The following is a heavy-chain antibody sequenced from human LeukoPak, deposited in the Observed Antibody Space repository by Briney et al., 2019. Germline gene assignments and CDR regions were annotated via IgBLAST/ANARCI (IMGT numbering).Heavy chain of an antibody. CDR2: INHSGST. J-gene: IGHJ4*02. D-gene: IGHD4-11*01. Sequence: NASETLSLTCAVYGGSFSDYHWSWIRQPPGKGLEWIGEINHSGSTNYNPSLKSRVTISVDTSKNQFSLKLNSVTAADTAVYYCARRRVNYAPGYWGQGTLVTVSS. CDR1: GGSFSDYH. CDR3: ARRRVNYAPGY. V-gene: IGHV4-34*01.